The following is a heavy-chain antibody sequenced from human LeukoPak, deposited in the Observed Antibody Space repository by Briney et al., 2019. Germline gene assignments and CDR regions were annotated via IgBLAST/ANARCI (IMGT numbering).Heavy chain of an antibody. V-gene: IGHV1-3*01. J-gene: IGHJ5*02. CDR2: INAGNGNT. D-gene: IGHD3-3*01. Sequence: ASVKVSCKASGYTFTSYSVHWVRQAPGQRLEWMGWINAGNGNTKYSQKFQGRVTITRDTSANTAYMELSSLTSEDTAVYYCARAYYDFWSGYQTNWFDPWGQGTLVTVSS. CDR3: ARAYYDFWSGYQTNWFDP. CDR1: GYTFTSYS.